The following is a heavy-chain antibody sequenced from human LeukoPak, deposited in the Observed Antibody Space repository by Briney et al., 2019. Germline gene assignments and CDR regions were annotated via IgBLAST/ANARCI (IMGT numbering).Heavy chain of an antibody. J-gene: IGHJ6*04. Sequence: SQTLSLTCAISGDSVSSNSAAWNWIRQSPSRGLEWLGRTYHRSKWYNDYAVSVKSRITINPDTSKNQFSLQLNSVTPEDTAVYYCAGDRPIVVVVAANYYYYYYGMDVWGKGTTVTVSS. CDR3: AGDRPIVVVVAANYYYYYYGMDV. CDR2: TYHRSKWYN. V-gene: IGHV6-1*01. CDR1: GDSVSSNSAA. D-gene: IGHD2-15*01.